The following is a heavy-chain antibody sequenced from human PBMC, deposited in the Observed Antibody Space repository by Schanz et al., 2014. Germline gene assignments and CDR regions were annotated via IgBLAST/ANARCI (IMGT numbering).Heavy chain of an antibody. V-gene: IGHV1-2*02. J-gene: IGHJ6*02. CDR1: GYTFTSYG. CDR3: ARALFGSGHGDV. Sequence: QVQLVQSGGEVKTPGASVKVSCKASGYTFTSYGVSWVRQAPGQGLEWMGWISANSGGTNYAQKFQGRVTMTRDTSISTAYMELSRLKSDDTAVYYCARALFGSGHGDVWGQGTTVTVSS. CDR2: ISANSGGT. D-gene: IGHD3-10*01.